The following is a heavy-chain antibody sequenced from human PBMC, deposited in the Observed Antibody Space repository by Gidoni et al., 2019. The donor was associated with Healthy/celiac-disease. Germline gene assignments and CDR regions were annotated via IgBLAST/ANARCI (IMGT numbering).Heavy chain of an antibody. Sequence: EVQLVESGGGLVQPGGSLKLSCAASGFTFSRSAMHWGRKASGKGLEWVGGIRRKANSYATAYAAAVKGRFNISRDDSKNTAYLQMNSLKTEDTAVYYCTRRDKASNYYYGMDVWGQGTTVTVSS. J-gene: IGHJ6*02. CDR2: IRRKANSYAT. CDR1: GFTFSRSA. D-gene: IGHD6-6*01. CDR3: TRRDKASNYYYGMDV. V-gene: IGHV3-73*02.